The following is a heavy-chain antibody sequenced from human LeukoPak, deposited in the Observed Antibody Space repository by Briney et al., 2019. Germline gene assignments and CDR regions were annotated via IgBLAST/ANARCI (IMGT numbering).Heavy chain of an antibody. V-gene: IGHV3-48*03. D-gene: IGHD2-2*02. CDR1: GFTFSSYE. Sequence: PGGSLRLSCAASGFTFSSYEMNWVRQAPGKGLEWVSYISSSGSTIYYADSVKGRFTISRDNAKNSLYLQMNSLRAEDTAVYYCARDGRVDYCSSTSCYNTCYYYGMDVWGQGTTVTVSS. J-gene: IGHJ6*02. CDR2: ISSSGSTI. CDR3: ARDGRVDYCSSTSCYNTCYYYGMDV.